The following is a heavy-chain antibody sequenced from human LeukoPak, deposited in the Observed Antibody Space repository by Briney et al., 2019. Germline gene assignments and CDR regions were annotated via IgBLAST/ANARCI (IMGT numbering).Heavy chain of an antibody. V-gene: IGHV1-18*01. CDR3: ARGTFLDY. J-gene: IGHJ4*02. CDR2: ISAYNGNT. CDR1: GYTFTSYG. Sequence: GASVKVSCKASGYTFTSYGISWGRHAPGQGIEWMGWISAYNGNTNYAQKLQGRVTMTTDTSTSTAYMALRSLSSDDTAVYYCARGTFLDYWGQGTLVTVSS. D-gene: IGHD2/OR15-2a*01.